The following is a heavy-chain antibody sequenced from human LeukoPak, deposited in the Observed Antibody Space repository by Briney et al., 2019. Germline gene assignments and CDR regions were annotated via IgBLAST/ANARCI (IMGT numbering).Heavy chain of an antibody. CDR1: GVTVSSNS. CDR3: ARRAGAYSHPYDY. J-gene: IGHJ4*02. CDR2: IYSDNT. Sequence: GGSLRLSCTVSGVTVSSNSMSWVRQAPGKGLEWVSFIYSDNTHYSHSVKGRFTISRDNSKNTLYLQMNSLRAEDTAVYYCARRAGAYSHPYDYWGQGTLVTVSS. V-gene: IGHV3-53*01. D-gene: IGHD4/OR15-4a*01.